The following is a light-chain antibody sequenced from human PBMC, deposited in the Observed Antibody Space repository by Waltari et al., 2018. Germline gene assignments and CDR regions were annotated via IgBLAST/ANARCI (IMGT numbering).Light chain of an antibody. CDR2: DVS. V-gene: IGLV2-14*03. CDR3: SSYTSSSTRV. CDR1: SSDIGAYNY. Sequence: QSALTQPASVSGSPGPSLALSCTGTSSDIGAYNYVSWYQPHPGKPPKLMIYDVSNRPSGVSNRFSGSKSGNTASLTISGLQAEDEADYYCSSYTSSSTRVFGTGTKVTVL. J-gene: IGLJ1*01.